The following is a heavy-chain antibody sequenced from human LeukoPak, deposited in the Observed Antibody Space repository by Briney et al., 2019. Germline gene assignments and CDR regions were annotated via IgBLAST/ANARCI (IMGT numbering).Heavy chain of an antibody. J-gene: IGHJ4*02. Sequence: GGSLRLSCAASGFTFSSYAMSWVRQAPGKGLEWVSAISGSGGSTYYADSVKGRFTISRDNSKNTLYLQMNSLRAEDTAVYYCARDLGDIVVVPAAIGVDYWGQGTLVTVSS. CDR1: GFTFSSYA. V-gene: IGHV3-23*01. CDR3: ARDLGDIVVVPAAIGVDY. CDR2: ISGSGGST. D-gene: IGHD2-2*02.